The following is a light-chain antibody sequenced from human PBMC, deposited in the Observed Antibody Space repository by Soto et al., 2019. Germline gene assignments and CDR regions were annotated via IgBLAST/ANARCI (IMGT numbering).Light chain of an antibody. CDR3: QQYGSSPYT. Sequence: EIVMTQSPATLSVSPGERATLSCRASQSVSSNLAWYQQKPGQAPRLLIYGASTRATGIPARFSGSGSGTYFTLSISRLEPEDFAVYYCQQYGSSPYTFGQGTKLEIK. J-gene: IGKJ2*01. CDR2: GAS. V-gene: IGKV3-15*01. CDR1: QSVSSN.